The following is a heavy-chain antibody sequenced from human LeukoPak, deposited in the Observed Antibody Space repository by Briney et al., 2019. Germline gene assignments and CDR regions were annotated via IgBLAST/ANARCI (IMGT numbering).Heavy chain of an antibody. Sequence: ASVKVSCKASGYTFTGYYMHWVRQAPGQGLEWMGIINPSGGSTSYAQKFQGRVTMTRDTSTSTVYMELSSLRSEDTAVYYCARALHSWLQSHAFDIWGQGTMVTVSS. CDR1: GYTFTGYY. CDR2: INPSGGST. V-gene: IGHV1-46*01. CDR3: ARALHSWLQSHAFDI. D-gene: IGHD5-24*01. J-gene: IGHJ3*02.